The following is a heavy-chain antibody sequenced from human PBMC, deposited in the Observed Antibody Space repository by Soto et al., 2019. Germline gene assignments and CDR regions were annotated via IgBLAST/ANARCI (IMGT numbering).Heavy chain of an antibody. CDR1: GCSISSSSYY. Sequence: SETLSLTCXVXGCSISSSSYYWGWIRQPPGKGREWIGSIYHSGSTNYNPSLKSRVTISVDTSKNQSSLKLSSVTAADTAVYYCARSRWYYGSGSYYPFDYWGQGTLVTVSS. CDR3: ARSRWYYGSGSYYPFDY. D-gene: IGHD3-10*01. V-gene: IGHV4-39*07. J-gene: IGHJ4*02. CDR2: IYHSGST.